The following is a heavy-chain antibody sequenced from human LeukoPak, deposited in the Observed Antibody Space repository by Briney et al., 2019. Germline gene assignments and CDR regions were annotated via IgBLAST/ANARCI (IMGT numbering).Heavy chain of an antibody. D-gene: IGHD5-18*01. CDR2: ISWNSGSI. CDR1: GFNFDDYA. V-gene: IGHV3-9*01. Sequence: GRSLRLSCAASGFNFDDYAMHWVRQAPGKGLEWVSGISWNSGSIGYADSVKGRFTISRDNAKNSLYLQMNSLRAEDTALYYCAKDRGGGYSYGYDYWGQGTLVTVSS. J-gene: IGHJ4*02. CDR3: AKDRGGGYSYGYDY.